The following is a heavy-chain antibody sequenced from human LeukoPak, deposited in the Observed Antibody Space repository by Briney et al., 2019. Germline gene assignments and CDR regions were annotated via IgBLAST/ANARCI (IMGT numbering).Heavy chain of an antibody. V-gene: IGHV3-30*02. J-gene: IGHJ4*02. Sequence: GGSLRLSCTGSGFPFSSYGMHWVRQAPGKGLDWVAYIGHDGRKTYYADSVKGRFTISRDSSKNTLNLQMNSLRAEDTAVYYCARDVRIYYYDSSPDYWGQGALVTVSS. CDR1: GFPFSSYG. D-gene: IGHD3-22*01. CDR2: IGHDGRKT. CDR3: ARDVRIYYYDSSPDY.